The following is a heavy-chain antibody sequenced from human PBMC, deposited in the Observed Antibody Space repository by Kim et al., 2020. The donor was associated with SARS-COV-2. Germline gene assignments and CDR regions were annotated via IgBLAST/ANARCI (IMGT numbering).Heavy chain of an antibody. CDR2: ISGSGTAT. CDR3: AKAPLFDFWSGYDHYFDC. J-gene: IGHJ4*02. Sequence: GGSLRLSCAASGFTSSTYAMTWVRQAPGKGLEWLSGISGSGTATYYADSVKGRFTISRDIYKDTLYLQMNSLRAEDTAVYYCAKAPLFDFWSGYDHYFDCWGQGTLVTVSS. D-gene: IGHD3-3*01. CDR1: GFTSSTYA. V-gene: IGHV3-23*01.